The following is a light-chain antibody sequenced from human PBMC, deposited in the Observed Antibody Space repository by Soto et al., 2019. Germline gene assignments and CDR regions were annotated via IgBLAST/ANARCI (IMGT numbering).Light chain of an antibody. Sequence: DIQMTQSPSTLSASVGDRVTITCRASQSISSWLAWYQQKPGKAPKLLIYDASSLERGVPSSFSGSGSGTDFTLTISSLQPEDVATYYCQNYGSAPLTFGGGTKVEIK. CDR3: QNYGSAPLT. J-gene: IGKJ4*01. CDR1: QSISSW. V-gene: IGKV1-5*01. CDR2: DAS.